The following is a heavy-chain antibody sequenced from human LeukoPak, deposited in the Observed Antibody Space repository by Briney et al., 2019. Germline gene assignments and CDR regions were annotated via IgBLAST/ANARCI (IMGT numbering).Heavy chain of an antibody. V-gene: IGHV3-48*03. J-gene: IGHJ4*02. D-gene: IGHD4-17*01. Sequence: GGSLRLSCAASGFTFGGHEMNWVRQSPGKGLEWLSYISTTGSTIYYADSVKGRFTISRDNAKNSLYLQTNSLRVEDTAVYYCARADPYGDSAPDFWGQGTPVTVSS. CDR2: ISTTGSTI. CDR3: ARADPYGDSAPDF. CDR1: GFTFGGHE.